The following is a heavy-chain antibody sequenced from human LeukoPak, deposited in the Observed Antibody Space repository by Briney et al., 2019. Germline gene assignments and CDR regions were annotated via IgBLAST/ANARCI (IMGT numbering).Heavy chain of an antibody. D-gene: IGHD5-12*01. J-gene: IGHJ3*02. CDR2: ISWDGGST. CDR1: GFTFDDYA. CDR3: AKDIVAKDTIDAFDI. V-gene: IGHV3-43D*04. Sequence: GGSLRLSCAASGFTFDDYAMHWVRQAPGKGLEWVSLISWDGGSTDYADSVKGRFTISRDNSKNSLYLRMNSLRAEDTALYYCAKDIVAKDTIDAFDIWGQGTMVTVSS.